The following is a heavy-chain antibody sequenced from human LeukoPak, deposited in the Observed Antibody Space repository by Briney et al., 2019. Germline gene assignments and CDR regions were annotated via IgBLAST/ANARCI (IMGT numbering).Heavy chain of an antibody. D-gene: IGHD6-19*01. J-gene: IGHJ4*02. V-gene: IGHV4-39*01. CDR2: IYYSGST. Sequence: SETLSLTCTVSGGSISSSSYYWSWIRQPPGKGLEWIGSIYYSGSTYYNPSLKSRVTISVDTSKNQFSLKLSSVTAADTAVYYCATPGVAGSLDYWGQGTLVTVSS. CDR3: ATPGVAGSLDY. CDR1: GGSISSSSYY.